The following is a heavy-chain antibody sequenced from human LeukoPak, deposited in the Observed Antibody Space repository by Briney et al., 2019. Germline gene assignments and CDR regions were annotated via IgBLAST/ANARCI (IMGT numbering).Heavy chain of an antibody. CDR3: ARDNLGGYDSFDY. CDR2: ISSSSSTI. V-gene: IGHV3-48*01. CDR1: GFKFSDHY. D-gene: IGHD5-12*01. J-gene: IGHJ4*02. Sequence: GGSQRLSCAASGFKFSDHYIDWVRQAPGKGLEWVSYISSSSSTIYYADSVKGRFTISRDNAKNSLYLQMNSLRAEDTAVYYCARDNLGGYDSFDYWGQGTLVTVSS.